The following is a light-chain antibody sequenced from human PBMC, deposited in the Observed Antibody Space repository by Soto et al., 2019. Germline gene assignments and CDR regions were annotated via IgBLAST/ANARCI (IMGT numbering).Light chain of an antibody. CDR3: QQRSNGPAFP. Sequence: EIVLTQSPATLSLSPGERATLSCRASQSISRYLAWYQQKPGQAPRLLIYDSSNRATGIPGRFSGSGSGTDFTLTISRLEPEEFAVYYCQQRSNGPAFPFGQGNKLEIK. CDR2: DSS. V-gene: IGKV3-11*01. CDR1: QSISRY. J-gene: IGKJ2*01.